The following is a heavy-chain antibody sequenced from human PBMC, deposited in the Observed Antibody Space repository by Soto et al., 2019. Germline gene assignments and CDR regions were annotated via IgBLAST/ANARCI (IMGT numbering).Heavy chain of an antibody. V-gene: IGHV3-23*01. J-gene: IGHJ4*02. D-gene: IGHD3-22*01. CDR3: ARHYYDSSGCLDY. CDR2: ISGSGGST. Sequence: GGSLRLSCAASVFTFSSYAMSWVRQAPGKGLEWVSAISGSGGSTYYADSVKGRFTISRDNSKNTLYLQMNSLRAEDTAVYYCARHYYDSSGCLDYWGQGTLVTVSS. CDR1: VFTFSSYA.